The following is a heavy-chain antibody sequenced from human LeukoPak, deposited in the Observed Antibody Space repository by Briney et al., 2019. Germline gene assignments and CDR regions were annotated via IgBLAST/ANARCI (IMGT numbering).Heavy chain of an antibody. CDR1: GYTFTGYY. J-gene: IGHJ4*02. CDR3: AKEGFGNYYDSSVYCDY. Sequence: ASVKVSCKASGYTFTGYYMHWVRQAPGQGLEWMGWINSNSGGTNYAQKFQGRVTMTRDTSISTAYMELSRLRSDDTAVYYCAKEGFGNYYDSSVYCDYWGQRTLVTVSS. CDR2: INSNSGGT. D-gene: IGHD3-22*01. V-gene: IGHV1-2*02.